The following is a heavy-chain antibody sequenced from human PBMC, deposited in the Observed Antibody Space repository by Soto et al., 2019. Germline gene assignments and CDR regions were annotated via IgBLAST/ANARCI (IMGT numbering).Heavy chain of an antibody. J-gene: IGHJ4*02. Sequence: QLQLQGSGPGLVKPSETLSLTCAVSGGSISSSSFHWGWIRQSPGRGLEWIGRIYYSGNTYYNPSLKCQVTFSLEGSRDQSLSQLDCLVAAVEAVYHWALQVCGSYYFVYWGQGPQVTVSS. V-gene: IGHV4-39*01. CDR3: ALQVCGSYYFVY. CDR1: GGSISSSSFH. D-gene: IGHD3-10*01. CDR2: IYYSGNT.